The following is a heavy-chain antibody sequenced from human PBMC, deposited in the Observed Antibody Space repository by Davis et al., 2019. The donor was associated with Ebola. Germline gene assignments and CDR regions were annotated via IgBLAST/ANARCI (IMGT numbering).Heavy chain of an antibody. CDR2: IYYSGST. CDR3: ARAPSIAAAAWAFDY. J-gene: IGHJ4*02. Sequence: PGGSLRLSCTVSGGSVSSGSYYWSWIRQPPGKGLEWIGYIYYSGSTYYNPSLKSRVTISVDTSKNQFSLKLSSVTAADTAVYYCARAPSIAAAAWAFDYWGQGTLVTVSS. CDR1: GGSVSSGSYY. D-gene: IGHD6-13*01. V-gene: IGHV4-61*01.